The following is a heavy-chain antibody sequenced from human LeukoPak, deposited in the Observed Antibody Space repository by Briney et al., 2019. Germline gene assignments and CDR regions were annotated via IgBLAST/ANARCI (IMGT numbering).Heavy chain of an antibody. CDR2: IKQDGSEK. CDR3: ARGGMYQLLSPNNAFDI. D-gene: IGHD2-2*01. CDR1: GFTFSSYW. V-gene: IGHV3-7*01. J-gene: IGHJ3*02. Sequence: GGSLRLSCAASGFTFSSYWMSWVRQAPGKGLEWVANIKQDGSEKYYVDSVKGRFTISRDNAKNSLYLQMNSLRAEDTAVYYCARGGMYQLLSPNNAFDIWGQGTMVTVSS.